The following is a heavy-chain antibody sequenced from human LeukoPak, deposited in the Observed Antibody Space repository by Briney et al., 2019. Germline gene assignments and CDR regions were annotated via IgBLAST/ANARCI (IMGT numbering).Heavy chain of an antibody. D-gene: IGHD4-17*01. J-gene: IGHJ5*02. CDR1: GGSISSYY. V-gene: IGHV4-59*01. CDR3: AREGYGDYGWFDP. Sequence: PSETLSLTCTVSGGSISSYYWSWIRQPPGKGLEWIGYIYYSGSTNYNPSLKSRVTISVDTSKSRFSLKLSSVTAADTAVYYCAREGYGDYGWFDPWGQGTLVTVSS. CDR2: IYYSGST.